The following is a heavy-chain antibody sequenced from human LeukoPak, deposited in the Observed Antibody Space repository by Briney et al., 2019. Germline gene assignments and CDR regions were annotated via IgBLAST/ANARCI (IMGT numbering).Heavy chain of an antibody. D-gene: IGHD4-17*01. CDR3: ARASSTMTTYYFDY. V-gene: IGHV4-59*01. Sequence: SETLSLTCTVSGGAISGYYWSWIRQPPGKGLEWIGYIFYSGTTNYNPSLKSRVTISVDTSRKRFSLKLSSVTAADTAVYYFARASSTMTTYYFDYWGQGTLVTVSS. J-gene: IGHJ4*02. CDR2: IFYSGTT. CDR1: GGAISGYY.